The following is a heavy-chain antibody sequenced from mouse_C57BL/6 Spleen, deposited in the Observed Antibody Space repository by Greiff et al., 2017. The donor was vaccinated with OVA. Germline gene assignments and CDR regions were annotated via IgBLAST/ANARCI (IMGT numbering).Heavy chain of an antibody. Sequence: VQLQQPGTELVKPGASVKLSCKASGYTFTSYWMHWVKQRPGQGLEWIGNINPSNGGTNYNEKFKSKATLTVDKSSSTAYMQLSSLTSEDSAVDYCARNSSGYYAMDYWGQGTSVTVSS. CDR1: GYTFTSYW. D-gene: IGHD3-2*02. CDR3: ARNSSGYYAMDY. CDR2: INPSNGGT. V-gene: IGHV1-53*01. J-gene: IGHJ4*01.